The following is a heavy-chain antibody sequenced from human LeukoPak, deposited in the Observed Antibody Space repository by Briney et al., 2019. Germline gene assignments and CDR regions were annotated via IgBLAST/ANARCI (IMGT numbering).Heavy chain of an antibody. CDR1: GGSISSGGYY. CDR3: ARDTLLDRVHYYDSSGYPKPDAFDI. CDR2: IYHSGST. J-gene: IGHJ3*02. D-gene: IGHD3-22*01. V-gene: IGHV4-30-2*01. Sequence: PSETLSLTCTVSGGSISSGGYYWSWIRQPPGKGLEWIGYIYHSGSTYYNPSLKSRVTISVDTSKNQFSLNLSSVTAADTAVYYCARDTLLDRVHYYDSSGYPKPDAFDIWGQGTMVTVSS.